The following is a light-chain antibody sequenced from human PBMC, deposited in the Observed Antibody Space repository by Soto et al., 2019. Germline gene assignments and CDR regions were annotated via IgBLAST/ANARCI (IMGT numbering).Light chain of an antibody. V-gene: IGLV2-11*01. CDR3: CSYAGSYTYV. CDR1: SSDIGAYDY. CDR2: DVS. Sequence: QSVLTQPASVSGSPGQSVIISCAGSSSDIGAYDYVSWYQHHPGKAPKLMIYDVSKRPSGVPDRFSGSKSGNTASLTISGLQAEDEADYYCCSYAGSYTYVFGTGTKLTVL. J-gene: IGLJ1*01.